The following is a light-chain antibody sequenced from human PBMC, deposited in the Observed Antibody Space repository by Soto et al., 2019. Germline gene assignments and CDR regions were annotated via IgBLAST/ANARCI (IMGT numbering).Light chain of an antibody. V-gene: IGKV3-15*01. Sequence: ERVMTQSPATLSVSPGDRATLFCRASQSVRSDLAWYQHKPGQAPRLLIYGASTRATGVPARFSGSGSGTGFTLTISSLQSEDSAVYYCQQYHNWVTFGGGTKVDIK. CDR3: QQYHNWVT. CDR1: QSVRSD. J-gene: IGKJ4*01. CDR2: GAS.